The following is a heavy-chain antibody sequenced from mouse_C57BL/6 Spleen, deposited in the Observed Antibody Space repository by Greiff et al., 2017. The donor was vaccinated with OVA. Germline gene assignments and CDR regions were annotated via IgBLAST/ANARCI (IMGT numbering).Heavy chain of an antibody. CDR3: AIRDSDYGCAMDG. J-gene: IGHJ4*01. CDR1: GYTFTSYW. CDR2: IHPSDSDT. Sequence: QVQLQQPGAELVKPGASVKVSCKASGYTFTSYWMHWVKQRPGQGLEWIGRIHPSDSDTNYNQKFKGKVTLTVDKSSSTAYMQLSRLTSENSTVYYGAIRDSDYGCAMDGWGQGTSVTVSS. D-gene: IGHD2-4*01. V-gene: IGHV1-74*01.